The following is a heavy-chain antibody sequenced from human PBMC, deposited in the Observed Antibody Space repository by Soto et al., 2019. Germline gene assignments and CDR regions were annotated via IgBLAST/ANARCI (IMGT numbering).Heavy chain of an antibody. V-gene: IGHV4-59*01. CDR3: ARYRREAVAGYTLDN. CDR1: VGSISINY. D-gene: IGHD6-13*01. J-gene: IGHJ4*02. CDR2: VYNSGST. Sequence: TSETLSLTCTFSVGSISINYWTWIRQPPGKGLEWIGYVYNSGSTNYNPSLKSRVTISEDTSKSQFSLKVNSMTAADTAVYYCARYRREAVAGYTLDNWGQGILVTVSS.